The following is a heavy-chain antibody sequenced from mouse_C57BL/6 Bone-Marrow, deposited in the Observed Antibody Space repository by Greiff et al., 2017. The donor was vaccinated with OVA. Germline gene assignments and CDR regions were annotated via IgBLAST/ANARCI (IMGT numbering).Heavy chain of an antibody. V-gene: IGHV1-64*01. Sequence: LKPGAELVKPGASVKLSCKASGYTFTSYWMHWVKQRPGQGLEWIGMIHPNSGSTNYNEKFKSKATLTVDKSSSTAYMQLSSLTSEDSAVYYCARFYYGSSYWYFDVWGTGTTVTVSS. D-gene: IGHD1-1*01. CDR2: IHPNSGST. CDR1: GYTFTSYW. CDR3: ARFYYGSSYWYFDV. J-gene: IGHJ1*03.